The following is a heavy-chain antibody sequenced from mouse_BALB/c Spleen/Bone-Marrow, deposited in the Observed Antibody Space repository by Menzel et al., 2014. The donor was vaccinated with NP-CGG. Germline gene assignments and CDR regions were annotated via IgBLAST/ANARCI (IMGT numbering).Heavy chain of an antibody. Sequence: EVQGVESGGGLVKPGGSLKLSCAASGFTFSDYYMYWVRQTPEKRLEWVATISDAGSYTYYPDGVKGRFTISRDNAKNNLYLQMISLKSEDTAMYYCARDGDYRYAWFAYWGQGTLVTVST. J-gene: IGHJ3*01. CDR2: ISDAGSYT. CDR1: GFTFSDYY. V-gene: IGHV5-4*02. CDR3: ARDGDYRYAWFAY. D-gene: IGHD2-14*01.